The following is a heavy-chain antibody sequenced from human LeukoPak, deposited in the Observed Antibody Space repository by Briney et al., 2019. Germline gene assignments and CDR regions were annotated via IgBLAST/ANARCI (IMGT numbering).Heavy chain of an antibody. CDR3: AIWSSGYYYYYMDV. CDR1: GGTFSSYA. J-gene: IGHJ6*03. D-gene: IGHD3-3*01. V-gene: IGHV1-69*05. CDR2: IIPIFGTA. Sequence: ASVKVSCKASGGTFSSYAISWVRQAPGQGLEWMGGIIPIFGTANYAQKFQGRVTITTDESTSTAYMDLSSLRSEDTAVYYCAIWSSGYYYYYMDVWGKGTTVTVSS.